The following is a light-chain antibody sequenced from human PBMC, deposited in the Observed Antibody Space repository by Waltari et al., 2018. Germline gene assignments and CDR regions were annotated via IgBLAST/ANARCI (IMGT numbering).Light chain of an antibody. CDR3: TSQALDGVVL. V-gene: IGLV2-14*03. J-gene: IGLJ2*01. CDR2: DVT. CDR1: GSPIEISAF. Sequence: QSALTQPASVSGSPGQSITISCTGIGSPIEISAFSPWYQHQPGKAPRVIIFDVTNRPSGISHRFSASKSANTASLTISGLQPEDEGDYYCTSQALDGVVLFGGGTQVTV.